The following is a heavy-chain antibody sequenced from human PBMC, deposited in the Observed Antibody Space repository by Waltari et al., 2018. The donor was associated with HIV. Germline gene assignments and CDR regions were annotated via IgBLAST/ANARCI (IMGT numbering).Heavy chain of an antibody. CDR2: IYYSGST. J-gene: IGHJ4*02. D-gene: IGHD6-6*01. CDR3: ARAGKQLEEVFPTYYFDY. CDR1: GGSIRSYY. Sequence: QVQLQESGPGLVKPSETLSLTCTVSGGSIRSYYWSWIRQPPGKGLEWNGYIYYSGSTNYNPSLKSRVTISVDTSKNQFSLKLSSVTAADTAVYYCARAGKQLEEVFPTYYFDYWGQGTLVTVSS. V-gene: IGHV4-59*01.